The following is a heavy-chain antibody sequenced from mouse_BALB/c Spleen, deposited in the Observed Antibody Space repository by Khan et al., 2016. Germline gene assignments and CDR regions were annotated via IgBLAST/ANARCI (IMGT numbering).Heavy chain of an antibody. J-gene: IGHJ2*01. CDR3: ARGWFYYGRDY. CDR2: INSNGGRT. CDR1: GFTFSSYG. V-gene: IGHV5-6-3*01. D-gene: IGHD1-2*01. Sequence: EVELVESGGGLVQPGGSLKLSCAASGFTFSSYGMSWVRQTPDKRLELVATINSNGGRTYYPDSVTGRFTISSDNAKNTLYLQLSSLKSEDTAMYYCARGWFYYGRDYWSQGTTLTVSS.